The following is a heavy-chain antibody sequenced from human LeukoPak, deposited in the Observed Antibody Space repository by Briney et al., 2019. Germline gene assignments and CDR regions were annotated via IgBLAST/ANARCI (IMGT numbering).Heavy chain of an antibody. J-gene: IGHJ5*02. D-gene: IGHD6-13*01. Sequence: ASVKVSCKASGYTFTSYDINWVRQATGQGLEWMGWINPNSGGTNYAQKFQGRVTMTRDTSISTAYMELSRLRSDDTAVYYCAREGSSSWYTSWFDPWGQGTLVTVSS. CDR2: INPNSGGT. V-gene: IGHV1-2*02. CDR1: GYTFTSYD. CDR3: AREGSSSWYTSWFDP.